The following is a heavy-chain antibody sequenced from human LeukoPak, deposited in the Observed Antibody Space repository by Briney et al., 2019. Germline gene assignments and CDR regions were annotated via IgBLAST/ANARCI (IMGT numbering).Heavy chain of an antibody. CDR3: AKDLSSTVVVAAFLYYQH. D-gene: IGHD2-15*01. CDR1: GFTFSSYA. Sequence: PAGSLTLSCAASGFTFSSYAMSWVRQAPGKGLEWVSAISGSGGSTYYADSVKCRFTITRDNSKNTLYLQMNSLRAEDTAIYDCAKDLSSTVVVAAFLYYQHWGQGTLVTVSS. V-gene: IGHV3-23*01. J-gene: IGHJ1*01. CDR2: ISGSGGST.